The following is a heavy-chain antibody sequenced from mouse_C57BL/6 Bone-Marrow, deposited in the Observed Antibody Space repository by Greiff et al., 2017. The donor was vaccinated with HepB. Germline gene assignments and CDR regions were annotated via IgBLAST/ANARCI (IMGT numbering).Heavy chain of an antibody. CDR3: ARPYYDYGGSAWFAY. Sequence: VQLQQSGPVLVKPGASVKMSCKASGYTFTDYYMNWVKQSHGKSLEWIGVINPYNGGTSYNQKFKGKATLTVDKSSSTAYMELNSLTSEDSAVYYCARPYYDYGGSAWFAYWGQGTLVTVSA. CDR2: INPYNGGT. V-gene: IGHV1-19*01. J-gene: IGHJ3*01. D-gene: IGHD2-4*01. CDR1: GYTFTDYY.